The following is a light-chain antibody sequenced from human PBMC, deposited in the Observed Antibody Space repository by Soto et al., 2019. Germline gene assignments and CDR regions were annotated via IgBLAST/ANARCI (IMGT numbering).Light chain of an antibody. CDR3: HQRQSWPRT. Sequence: DIVLTQSPATPSSFPGDRVTLSCRASQYINTRLAWYQHRPGQAPRLLIYQTSLRAAGIPARFSASGSGTDFTLTISDVQPEDFALYYCHQRQSWPRTFGQGTKVDI. CDR1: QYINTR. V-gene: IGKV3-11*01. CDR2: QTS. J-gene: IGKJ1*01.